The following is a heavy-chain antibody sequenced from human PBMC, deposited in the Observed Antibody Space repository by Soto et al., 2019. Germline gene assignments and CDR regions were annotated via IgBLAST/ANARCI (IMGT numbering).Heavy chain of an antibody. V-gene: IGHV1-69*06. J-gene: IGHJ6*02. CDR1: GGTFSSYA. CDR3: ATSRGVTTRFGMDV. D-gene: IGHD4-17*01. CDR2: IIPIFGTA. Sequence: QVQLVQSGAEVKKPGSSVKVSCKASGGTFSSYAISWVRQAPGQGLEWMGGIIPIFGTANYAQKFQGRVMITADKSTSTAYMELISLRSEDTAVYYCATSRGVTTRFGMDVWGQGTTVTVS.